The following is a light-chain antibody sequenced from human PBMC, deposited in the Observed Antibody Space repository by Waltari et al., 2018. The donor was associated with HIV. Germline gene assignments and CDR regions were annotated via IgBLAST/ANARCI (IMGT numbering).Light chain of an antibody. CDR2: EVS. Sequence: QSALTQPPSASGSPGQSLTISCTGTIGDVGGYDYVSWYQQHPGKAPKLLIYEVSQRPSGVPDRCSGSKSGNTASLTVSGLQAEDEADYHCMSYTGHNRWVFGGGTKLTVL. CDR1: IGDVGGYDY. V-gene: IGLV2-8*01. CDR3: MSYTGHNRWV. J-gene: IGLJ3*02.